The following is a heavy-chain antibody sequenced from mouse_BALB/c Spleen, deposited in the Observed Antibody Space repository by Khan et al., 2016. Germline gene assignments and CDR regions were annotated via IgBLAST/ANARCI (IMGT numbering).Heavy chain of an antibody. Sequence: EVQLQESGPGLVKPSQSLSLTCTVTGYSITSDYAWNWIRQFPGNKLEWMAYISYSGSTSYNPSLKSRISITRDTSKNQFFLQFSSVTTEDSAMYYCARADFYDHYALDYWGQGTSVTVSS. J-gene: IGHJ4*01. V-gene: IGHV3-2*02. D-gene: IGHD2-3*01. CDR3: ARADFYDHYALDY. CDR2: ISYSGST. CDR1: GYSITSDYA.